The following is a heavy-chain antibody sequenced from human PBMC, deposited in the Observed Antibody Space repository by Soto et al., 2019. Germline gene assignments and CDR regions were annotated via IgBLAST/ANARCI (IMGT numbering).Heavy chain of an antibody. V-gene: IGHV3-74*03. CDR3: SRDNNWSYDS. CDR2: IKPDGSRT. D-gene: IGHD1-1*01. J-gene: IGHJ4*02. CDR1: GFTFSSYW. Sequence: GGSLRLSCAASGFTFSSYWMHWVRQAPGEGLVWVSYIKPDGSRTKDADSVKGRFTISRDKARNTLYLRMNSLRAEATAVYYCSRDNNWSYDSWGRGTLVTVSS.